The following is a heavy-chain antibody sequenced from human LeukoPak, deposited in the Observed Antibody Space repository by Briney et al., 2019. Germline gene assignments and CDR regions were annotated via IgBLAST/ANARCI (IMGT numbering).Heavy chain of an antibody. D-gene: IGHD1-7*01. CDR1: GYSFTDYF. CDR2: IIPILGIA. Sequence: ASVKVSCKTSGYSFTDYFMHWVRQAPGQGLEWMGRIIPILGIANYAQKFQGRVTITADKSTSTAYMELSSLRSEDTAVYYCAESSNSRNDYWGQGTLVTVSS. CDR3: AESSNSRNDY. V-gene: IGHV1-69*02. J-gene: IGHJ4*02.